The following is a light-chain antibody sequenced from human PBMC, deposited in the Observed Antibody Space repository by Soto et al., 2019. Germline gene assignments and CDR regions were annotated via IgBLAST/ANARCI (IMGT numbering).Light chain of an antibody. Sequence: QSVLTQPASVSGSPGQSITISCSGTRSDIGSYNYVAWYQQFPGKTPKILIYEVHYRPSGVSSRFSGSKSGNTASLTISGLQAADEADYYCASYLTTSPLEVFGTGTKVTVL. CDR2: EVH. V-gene: IGLV2-14*01. CDR1: RSDIGSYNY. J-gene: IGLJ1*01. CDR3: ASYLTTSPLEV.